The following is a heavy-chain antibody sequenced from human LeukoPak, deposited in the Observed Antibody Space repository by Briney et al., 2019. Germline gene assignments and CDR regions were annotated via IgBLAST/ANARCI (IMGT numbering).Heavy chain of an antibody. CDR3: ARGSDDYGDYGWFDP. Sequence: SVKVSCKASGCTFSSYAISLVRLAPGQGLEWMGVIITIFGTANYAQKFQGRVTITTDESTSTAYMELSSLRPEDTAVYYCARGSDDYGDYGWFDPWGKETLVTASS. V-gene: IGHV1-69*05. CDR1: GCTFSSYA. CDR2: IITIFGTA. J-gene: IGHJ5*02. D-gene: IGHD4-17*01.